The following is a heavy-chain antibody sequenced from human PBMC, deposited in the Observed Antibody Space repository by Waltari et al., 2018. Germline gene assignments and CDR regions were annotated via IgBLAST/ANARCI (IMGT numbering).Heavy chain of an antibody. CDR2: ISSSSSYI. CDR3: ARELVGATHGPYYGMDV. D-gene: IGHD1-26*01. Sequence: EVQLVESGGGLVKPGGSLRLSCAASGFTFSSYSMNWVRQAPGKGLEWVSSISSSSSYIYYADSVKGRFTISRDNAKNSLYLQMNSLRAEDTAVYYCARELVGATHGPYYGMDVWGQGTTVTVSS. J-gene: IGHJ6*02. CDR1: GFTFSSYS. V-gene: IGHV3-21*01.